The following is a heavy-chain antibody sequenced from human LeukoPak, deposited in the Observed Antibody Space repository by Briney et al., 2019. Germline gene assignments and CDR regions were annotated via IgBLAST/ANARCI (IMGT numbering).Heavy chain of an antibody. V-gene: IGHV1-69*13. D-gene: IGHD6-19*01. CDR1: GGTFSSYA. CDR2: IIPIFGTA. Sequence: SVKVSCKASGGTFSSYAISWVRQAPGQGLEWMGGIIPIFGTANYAQKFQGRVTITADESTSTAYMELSSLRSEDTAVYYCARDQGWYRLSRYYYGMDVWGQGTTVTVSS. CDR3: ARDQGWYRLSRYYYGMDV. J-gene: IGHJ6*02.